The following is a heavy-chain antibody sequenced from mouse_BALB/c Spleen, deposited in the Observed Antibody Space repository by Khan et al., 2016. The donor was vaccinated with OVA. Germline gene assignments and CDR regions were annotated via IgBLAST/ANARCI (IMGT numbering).Heavy chain of an antibody. CDR2: IDPANGNT. J-gene: IGHJ2*01. CDR1: GFNIKDTY. D-gene: IGHD1-1*01. Sequence: EVQLQESGAEVVKPGASVKLSCTASGFNIKDTYMHWVKQRPDQGLEWIGRIDPANGNTKYDPKFQGKATVTADTSSNTAYLQLISLTSEDTAVYYCATYYYGRSRYFDYWGQGTTLTVSS. CDR3: ATYYYGRSRYFDY. V-gene: IGHV14-3*02.